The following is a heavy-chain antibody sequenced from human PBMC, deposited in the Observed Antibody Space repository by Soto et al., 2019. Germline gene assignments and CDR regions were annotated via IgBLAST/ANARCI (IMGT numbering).Heavy chain of an antibody. V-gene: IGHV4-39*01. Sequence: LQESGPGLVRPSEPLSLSCTVSGFSIKSSNFYWGWIRQSPGKGLEWIGSIYYSGTTFYNPSLKSEVTPPLDTPRNKFSLRLSSVTVPDTSVSYCPVAVMGRDYTWFAPWAREPWSPSPQ. CDR1: GFSIKSSNFY. J-gene: IGHJ5*02. CDR2: IYYSGTT. D-gene: IGHD3-16*01. CDR3: PVAVMGRDYTWFAP.